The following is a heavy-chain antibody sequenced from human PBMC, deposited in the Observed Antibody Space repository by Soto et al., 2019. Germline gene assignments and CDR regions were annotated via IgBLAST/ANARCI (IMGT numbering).Heavy chain of an antibody. Sequence: EVQLVESGGGLVQPGGPLRLSCAASGFTFNTYSMNWVRQAPGKGLEWLSYISSSSSIIYYADSVKGRFTISRDNAKNSLYLQMNSMRAEDTAKSYCARVMSISWYRDLWGRGTLVTVSS. D-gene: IGHD5-12*01. CDR3: ARVMSISWYRDL. J-gene: IGHJ2*01. V-gene: IGHV3-48*01. CDR1: GFTFNTYS. CDR2: ISSSSSII.